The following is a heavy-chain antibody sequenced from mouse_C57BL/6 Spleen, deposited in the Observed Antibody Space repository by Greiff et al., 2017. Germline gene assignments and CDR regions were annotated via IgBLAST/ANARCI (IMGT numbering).Heavy chain of an antibody. J-gene: IGHJ1*03. Sequence: QVQLKESGPGLVAPSPCLSITCTASGFSFTSYAISWVRQPPGKGLEWLGVIWTGGGTNYNSALITSMSIRKDNSKRQAFLKMNSLPTDDTARYYGARDDHPVWYFDVWGTGTTVTVSS. CDR1: GFSFTSYA. CDR3: ARDDHPVWYFDV. CDR2: IWTGGGT. V-gene: IGHV2-9-1*01.